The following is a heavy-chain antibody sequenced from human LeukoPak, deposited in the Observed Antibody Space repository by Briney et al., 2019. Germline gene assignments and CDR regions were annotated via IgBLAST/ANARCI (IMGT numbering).Heavy chain of an antibody. CDR1: GGSFSGYY. CDR3: ARHFFPSDSGSFRTPFDY. D-gene: IGHD3-10*01. V-gene: IGHV4-34*01. CDR2: INHSGST. Sequence: PSETLSLTCAVYGGSFSGYYWSWIRQPPGKGLEWIGEINHSGSTNYNPSLKSRVTISVDTSENQFSLKLSSVTAADTAVYYCARHFFPSDSGSFRTPFDYWGQGALVTVSS. J-gene: IGHJ4*02.